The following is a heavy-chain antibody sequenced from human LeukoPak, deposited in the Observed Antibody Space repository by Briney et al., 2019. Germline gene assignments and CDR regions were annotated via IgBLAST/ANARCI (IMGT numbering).Heavy chain of an antibody. J-gene: IGHJ4*02. CDR2: INAGNGNT. V-gene: IGHV1-3*01. Sequence: ASVKVSCKASGYTSTSYAMHWVRQAPGQRLEWMGWINAGNGNTKYSQKFQGRVTITRDTSASTAYMELSSLRSEDTAVYYCARDPDDYGDYFDYWGQGTLVTVSS. CDR1: GYTSTSYA. D-gene: IGHD4-17*01. CDR3: ARDPDDYGDYFDY.